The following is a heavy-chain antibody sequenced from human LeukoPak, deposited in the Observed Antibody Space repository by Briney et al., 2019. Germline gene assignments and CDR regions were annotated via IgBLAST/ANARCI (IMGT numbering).Heavy chain of an antibody. J-gene: IGHJ3*02. D-gene: IGHD3-16*01. CDR1: GFTFSSYS. Sequence: GGSLRLSCAASGFTFSSYSMNWVRQAPGRGLEWVANIKPDGSQKYFVDSVKGRFTISRDNAKNSVYLQMNSLRAEDTALYYCVRDGMGMIKAFDIWGQGTVVTVSS. CDR2: IKPDGSQK. CDR3: VRDGMGMIKAFDI. V-gene: IGHV3-7*05.